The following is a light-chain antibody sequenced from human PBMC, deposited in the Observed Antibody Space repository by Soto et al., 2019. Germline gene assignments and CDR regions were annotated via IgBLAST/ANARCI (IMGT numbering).Light chain of an antibody. J-gene: IGLJ2*01. CDR2: DND. Sequence: QSVLTQPPSVSAAPGQKVTVSCSGSRSNIGNNYVSWYQHLPGTAPKLLIYDNDKRPSGIPDRFSASKSGTSATLGITGLQTGDEADYYCGTWDSSLSALVFGGGTKLT. V-gene: IGLV1-51*01. CDR1: RSNIGNNY. CDR3: GTWDSSLSALV.